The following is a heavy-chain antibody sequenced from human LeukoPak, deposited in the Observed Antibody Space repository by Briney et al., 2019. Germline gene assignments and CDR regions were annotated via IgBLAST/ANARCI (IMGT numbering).Heavy chain of an antibody. J-gene: IGHJ3*02. CDR1: GGSISSYD. D-gene: IGHD3-10*01. CDR3: ARGGNGSGSYSLDAFDI. V-gene: IGHV4-59*01. CDR2: IYYSGST. Sequence: SETLSLTCTVSGGSISSYDWSWIRQPPGKALEWIGYIYYSGSTNYNPSLKSRVTISVDTSKNQFSLKLSSVTAADTAVYYCARGGNGSGSYSLDAFDIWGQGTMVTVSS.